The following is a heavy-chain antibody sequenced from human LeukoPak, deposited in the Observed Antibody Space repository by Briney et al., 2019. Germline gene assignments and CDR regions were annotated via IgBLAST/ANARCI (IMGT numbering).Heavy chain of an antibody. D-gene: IGHD3-10*01. CDR3: ARHRPYGSGRSYYYYYYMDV. J-gene: IGHJ6*03. CDR2: INHSGST. V-gene: IGHV4-39*01. CDR1: GGSITSSSYY. Sequence: SETLSLTCTVSGGSITSSSYYWSWIRQPPGKGLEWIGEINHSGSTNYNPSLKSRVTISVDTSKNQFSPKLSSVTAADTAVYYCARHRPYGSGRSYYYYYYMDVWGKGTTVTISS.